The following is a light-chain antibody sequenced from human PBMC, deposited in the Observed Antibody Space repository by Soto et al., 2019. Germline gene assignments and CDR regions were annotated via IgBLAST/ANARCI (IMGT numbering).Light chain of an antibody. CDR2: DAT. CDR3: QVWASTAEFFV. Sequence: SYELTXPXSVSVAPRQTAKITCGGDKIGSKIVHWYKQRPGQAPVAVVFDATDRPSGIPDRISASRSGDTATLTISRVDAGDEADYYCQVWASTAEFFVFGSGTKVTVL. J-gene: IGLJ1*01. CDR1: KIGSKI. V-gene: IGLV3-21*02.